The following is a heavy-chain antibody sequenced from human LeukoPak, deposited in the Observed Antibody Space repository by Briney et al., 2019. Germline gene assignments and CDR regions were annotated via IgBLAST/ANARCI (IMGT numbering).Heavy chain of an antibody. CDR1: GYTFTSYY. Sequence: ASVKVSCKASGYTFTSYYMHWVRQAPGQGLEWMGIINPSGGSTSYAQKFQGRVTMTRDMSTSTVYMELSSLRSEDTAVYYCAREIAAGHYYMDVWGRGTTVTVSS. J-gene: IGHJ6*03. CDR2: INPSGGST. CDR3: AREIAAGHYYMDV. V-gene: IGHV1-46*01. D-gene: IGHD6-13*01.